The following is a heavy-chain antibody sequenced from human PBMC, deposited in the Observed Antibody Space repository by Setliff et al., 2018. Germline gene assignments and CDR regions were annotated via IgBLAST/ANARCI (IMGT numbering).Heavy chain of an antibody. D-gene: IGHD1-26*01. CDR3: ARDREVVGSTRGTYYHYYHMDV. J-gene: IGHJ6*03. CDR1: GFTFTSYW. V-gene: IGHV3-7*01. Sequence: GESLKISCEASGFTFTSYWMSWVRQAPGKGLEWVANIKQDGSEKYYVDSVKGRFTISRDNAKNSLYLQMNSLRAEDTAVYYCARDREVVGSTRGTYYHYYHMDVWGKGTTVTVSS. CDR2: IKQDGSEK.